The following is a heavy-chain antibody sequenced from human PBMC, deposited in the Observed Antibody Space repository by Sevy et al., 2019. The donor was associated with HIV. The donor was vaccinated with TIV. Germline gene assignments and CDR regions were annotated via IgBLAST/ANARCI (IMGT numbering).Heavy chain of an antibody. J-gene: IGHJ3*02. V-gene: IGHV3-23*01. Sequence: GGSLRLSCAASGFTFSSYAMSWARQAPGKGLEWVSAISGSGGSTYYAYSVKGRFTISRDNSKNTLYLQMNSLRAEDTAVYYCAKGGIAGTITEGRDAFDIWGQGTMVTVS. D-gene: IGHD6-13*01. CDR3: AKGGIAGTITEGRDAFDI. CDR1: GFTFSSYA. CDR2: ISGSGGST.